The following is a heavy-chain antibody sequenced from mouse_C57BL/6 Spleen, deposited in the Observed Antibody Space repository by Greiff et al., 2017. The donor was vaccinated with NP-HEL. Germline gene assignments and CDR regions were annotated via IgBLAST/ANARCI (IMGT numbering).Heavy chain of an antibody. Sequence: EVQRVESGPGLVKPSQSLSLTCSVTGYSITRGYYWNWIRQFPGNKLEWMGFISYDGSNNYNPSLKNRISITRDTSKNQFFLKLNSVTTEDTATYYCAILPAYYAMDYWGQGTSVTVSS. CDR1: GYSITRGYY. CDR3: AILPAYYAMDY. CDR2: ISYDGSN. J-gene: IGHJ4*01. V-gene: IGHV3-6*01.